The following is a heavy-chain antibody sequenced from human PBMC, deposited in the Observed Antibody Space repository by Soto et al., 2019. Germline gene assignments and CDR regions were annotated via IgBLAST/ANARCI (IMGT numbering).Heavy chain of an antibody. CDR1: GYTFTSYY. CDR2: INPSGGST. D-gene: IGHD7-27*01. CDR3: ARDLTGPYYFDY. V-gene: IGHV1-46*01. J-gene: IGHJ4*02. Sequence: QVQLVQSGAEVKKPGASVKVSCKASGYTFTSYYMHWVRQAPGQGLEWMGIINPSGGSTSYAQKFQGRVTMTRDTSTSTVYMELSSLRSEDPAVYYCARDLTGPYYFDYWGQGTLVTVSS.